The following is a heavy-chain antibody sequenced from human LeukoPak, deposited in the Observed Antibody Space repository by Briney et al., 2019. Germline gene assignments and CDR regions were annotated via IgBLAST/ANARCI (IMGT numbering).Heavy chain of an antibody. Sequence: GGSLRLSCAASGFTFSNFAMSWVRQAPGKGLEWVSSISGSGISTYYADSLKGRFTISRDNFKNTLFLQLNSLRAEDTAVYYCAKDLRGYDMDFDYWGQGSLVTVSS. CDR3: AKDLRGYDMDFDY. CDR1: GFTFSNFA. CDR2: ISGSGIST. V-gene: IGHV3-23*01. J-gene: IGHJ4*02. D-gene: IGHD5-12*01.